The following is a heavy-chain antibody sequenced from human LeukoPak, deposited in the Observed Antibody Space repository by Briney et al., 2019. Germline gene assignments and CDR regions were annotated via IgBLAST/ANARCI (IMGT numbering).Heavy chain of an antibody. CDR3: TRVKWHSFYFDY. V-gene: IGHV3-49*03. D-gene: IGHD5-12*01. J-gene: IGHJ4*02. CDR1: GFTFGDYA. CDR2: IRSKAYGGTT. Sequence: GSLRLSCTASGFTFGDYAMSWFRQAPGKGLEWVGFIRSKAYGGTTEYAASVKGRFTISRDDSKSVAYLQMNSLKTEDTAVYYCTRVKWHSFYFDYWGQGTLVTVSS.